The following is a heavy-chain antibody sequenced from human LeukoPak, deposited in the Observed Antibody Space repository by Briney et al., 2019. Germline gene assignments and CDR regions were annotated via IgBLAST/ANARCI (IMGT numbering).Heavy chain of an antibody. J-gene: IGHJ5*02. Sequence: ASVKVSCKACGYTFTSYYKHWVRQAPGQGLEWMGLINPTGGSTGYAQKFQGGVTMTRDMSTSTDYMELSGLRSEDTAIYYCARDNSVGDNAWWFDPWGQGTLVTVSS. CDR1: GYTFTSYY. CDR2: INPTGGST. D-gene: IGHD1-26*01. V-gene: IGHV1-46*01. CDR3: ARDNSVGDNAWWFDP.